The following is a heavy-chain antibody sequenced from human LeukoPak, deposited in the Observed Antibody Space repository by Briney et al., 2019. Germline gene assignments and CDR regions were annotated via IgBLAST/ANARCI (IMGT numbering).Heavy chain of an antibody. Sequence: GASVKVSCKASGYTFTSCDINWVRQATGQGLEWMGWMNPNSGNTGYAQKFQGRVTMTRNTSISTAYMELSSLRSEDTAVYYCARGFCSGGSCYSNYYYYYMDVWGKGTTVTVSS. J-gene: IGHJ6*03. CDR1: GYTFTSCD. V-gene: IGHV1-8*01. CDR3: ARGFCSGGSCYSNYYYYYMDV. D-gene: IGHD2-15*01. CDR2: MNPNSGNT.